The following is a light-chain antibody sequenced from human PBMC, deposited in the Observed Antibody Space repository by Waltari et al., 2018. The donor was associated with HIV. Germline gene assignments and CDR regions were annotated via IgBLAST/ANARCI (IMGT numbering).Light chain of an antibody. CDR3: AAWDGSHWV. CDR1: SSNIGSNY. V-gene: IGLV1-47*01. Sequence: QSVLTQPPSASGTPGQRVTISCSGSSSNIGSNYVYWYQQFPGTAPKLLMYRNNQRPSGVPDRFSGSKSGTSASLAISGRRSEDEADYHCAAWDGSHWVFGGGTKLTVL. J-gene: IGLJ3*02. CDR2: RNN.